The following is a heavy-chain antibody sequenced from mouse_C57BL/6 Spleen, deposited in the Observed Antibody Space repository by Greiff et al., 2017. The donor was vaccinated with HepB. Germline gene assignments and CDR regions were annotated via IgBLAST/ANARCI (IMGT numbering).Heavy chain of an antibody. D-gene: IGHD2-4*01. V-gene: IGHV1-18*01. Sequence: VQLQQSGPELVKPGASVKIPCKASGYTFTDYNMDWVKQSHGKSLEWIGDINLNNGGTIYNQKFKGKATLTVDKSSSTAYMELRSLTSEDTAVYYCARSGDYESWFAYWGQGTLVTVSA. CDR1: GYTFTDYN. J-gene: IGHJ3*01. CDR3: ARSGDYESWFAY. CDR2: INLNNGGT.